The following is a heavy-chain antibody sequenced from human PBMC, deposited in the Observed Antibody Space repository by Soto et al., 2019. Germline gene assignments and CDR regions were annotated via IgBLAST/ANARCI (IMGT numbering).Heavy chain of an antibody. CDR2: IKSKTDGGTT. D-gene: IGHD4-17*01. CDR3: TTDVARPQHRGYGDYEGPLDY. CDR1: GFTFSNAW. J-gene: IGHJ4*02. Sequence: EVQLVESGGGLVKPGGSLRLSCAASGFTFSNAWMSWVRQAPGKGLEWVGRIKSKTDGGTTDYAAPVKGRFTISRDDSKNTLYLQMNSLKTEDTAVYYCTTDVARPQHRGYGDYEGPLDYWGQGTLVTVSS. V-gene: IGHV3-15*01.